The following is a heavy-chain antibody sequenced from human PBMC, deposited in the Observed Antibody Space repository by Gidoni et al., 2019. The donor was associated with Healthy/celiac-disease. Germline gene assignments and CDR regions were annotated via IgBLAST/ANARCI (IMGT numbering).Heavy chain of an antibody. J-gene: IGHJ6*02. CDR3: ARGGGTTWSYYYYYYGMDV. CDR1: GYSFTSYW. CDR2: IDPSDSYT. V-gene: IGHV5-10-1*03. D-gene: IGHD4-17*01. Sequence: DVQMVQAGAEVKKPGESLRISCKVSGYSFTSYWISWVRQMPVKGLEGMGRIDPSDSYTTYSPPFQGHVTISADKSTSTAFLQGCSRKASDTAMYYCARGGGTTWSYYYYYYGMDVWGQGTTVTVSS.